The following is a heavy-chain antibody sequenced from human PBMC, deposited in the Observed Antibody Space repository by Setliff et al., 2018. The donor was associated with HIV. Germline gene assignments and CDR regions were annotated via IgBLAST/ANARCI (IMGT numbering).Heavy chain of an antibody. CDR2: IYISGST. Sequence: SETLSLTCTVSGGSISSYYWSWTRQSPGKGLEWIGYIYISGSTYYNPSLMSRVSISPDTSKNQFSLKLTSVTAADTAVYYCARVGSVIQVTLFGMDVWGQGTTVTVSS. CDR3: ARVGSVIQVTLFGMDV. V-gene: IGHV4-4*09. J-gene: IGHJ6*02. CDR1: GGSISSYY. D-gene: IGHD5-18*01.